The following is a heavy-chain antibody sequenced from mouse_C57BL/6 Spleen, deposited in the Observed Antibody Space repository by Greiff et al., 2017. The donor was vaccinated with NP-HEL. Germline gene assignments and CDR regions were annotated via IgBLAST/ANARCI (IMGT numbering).Heavy chain of an antibody. J-gene: IGHJ3*01. CDR2: ISSGGDYI. CDR3: TRDGSYYGTLAWFAY. Sequence: EVMLVESGEGLVKPGGSLKLSCAASGFTFSSYAMSWVRQTPEKRLEWVAYISSGGDYIYYADTVKGRFTISRDNARNTLYLQMSSLKSEDTAMYYCTRDGSYYGTLAWFAYWGQGTLVTVSA. CDR1: GFTFSSYA. V-gene: IGHV5-9-1*02. D-gene: IGHD1-1*01.